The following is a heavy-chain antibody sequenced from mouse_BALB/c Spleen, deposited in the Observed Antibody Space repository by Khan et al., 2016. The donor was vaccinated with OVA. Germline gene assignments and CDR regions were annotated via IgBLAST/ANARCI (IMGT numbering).Heavy chain of an antibody. D-gene: IGHD1-1*01. Sequence: QIQLVQSGAELARPGASVKMSCKASGYTFTGYSMHWIKQRPGQGLEWIGYISPSNAYTNYNQKFKDKATLTADKSSSTAYMQLSSLTSEDSAVXYCARDFHYYGSRGALDYWGQGTSVTVSS. CDR3: ARDFHYYGSRGALDY. V-gene: IGHV1-4*01. CDR1: GYTFTGYS. CDR2: ISPSNAYT. J-gene: IGHJ4*01.